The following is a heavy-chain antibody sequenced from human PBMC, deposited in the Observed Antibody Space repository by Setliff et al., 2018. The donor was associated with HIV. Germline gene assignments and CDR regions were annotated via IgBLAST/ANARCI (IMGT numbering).Heavy chain of an antibody. J-gene: IGHJ5*02. CDR3: ARGALLAVFDFDH. CDR2: INVGKGDT. V-gene: IGHV1-3*01. Sequence: ASVKVSCKTSGYTFTTYSIHWVRQAPGQSLEWMGWINVGKGDTKYSQELQGRISITRDTSANTAYMELSGLRSDDTAVYFCARGALLAVFDFDHWGHGTLVTVSS. CDR1: GYTFTTYS. D-gene: IGHD3-10*01.